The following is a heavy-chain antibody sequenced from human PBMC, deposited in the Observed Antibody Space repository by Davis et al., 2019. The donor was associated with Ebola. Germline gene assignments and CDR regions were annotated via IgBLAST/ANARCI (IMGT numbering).Heavy chain of an antibody. CDR1: GYSFTSYW. CDR2: IYPGDSDT. J-gene: IGHJ4*02. V-gene: IGHV5-51*01. CDR3: ARQAGGYSYGRGSFDY. D-gene: IGHD5-18*01. Sequence: GESLKISCKGSGYSFTSYWIGWVRQMPGKGLEWMGIIYPGDSDTRYSPSFQGQVTISADKPISTAYLQWSSLKASDTAMYYCARQAGGYSYGRGSFDYWGQGTLVTVSS.